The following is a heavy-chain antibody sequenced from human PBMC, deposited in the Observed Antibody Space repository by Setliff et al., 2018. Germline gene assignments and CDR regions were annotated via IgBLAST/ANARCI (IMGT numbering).Heavy chain of an antibody. CDR3: MRLVRFCSRTVCQRTSGDEA. D-gene: IGHD3-3*01. J-gene: IGHJ5*02. CDR2: IGVYSGNT. V-gene: IGHV1-18*01. Sequence: GASVKVSCKSSGYTFRQSIVSWVRQAPGQGLEWLGWIGVYSGNTYSAQRFQGRVSLTTDESTNTAYLELRGLRSDDTAVYYCMRLVRFCSRTVCQRTSGDEAWGQGTLGTVSS. CDR1: GYTFRQSI.